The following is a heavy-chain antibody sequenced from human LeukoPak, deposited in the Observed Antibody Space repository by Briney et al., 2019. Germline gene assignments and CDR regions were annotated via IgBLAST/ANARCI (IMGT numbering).Heavy chain of an antibody. D-gene: IGHD2-15*01. J-gene: IGHJ1*01. Sequence: GGSLRLSCAASGFTFTSYAMNWVRQAPGKGLEWVSAISGSGGSTYYADSVKGRFTVSRDNSENTLFLQMNSLRAEDTAICYCAKDTDVVVPEYFQYLGQGTLVTVSS. CDR1: GFTFTSYA. CDR3: AKDTDVVVPEYFQY. CDR2: ISGSGGST. V-gene: IGHV3-23*01.